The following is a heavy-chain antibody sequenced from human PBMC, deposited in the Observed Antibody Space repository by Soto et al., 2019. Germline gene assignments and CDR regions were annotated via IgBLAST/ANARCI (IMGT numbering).Heavy chain of an antibody. J-gene: IGHJ5*02. CDR1: GFTFSSYA. D-gene: IGHD2-2*01. V-gene: IGHV3-30-3*01. CDR3: ARDLHTLYCSRTRCSFLPWFDP. Sequence: GGSLRLSCAASGFTFSSYAMHWVRQAPGKGLEWVAVISYDGSNKYYADSVKGRFTISRDNSKNTLYLQMNSLRAEDTAVYYCARDLHTLYCSRTRCSFLPWFDPWGQGTLVTVSS. CDR2: ISYDGSNK.